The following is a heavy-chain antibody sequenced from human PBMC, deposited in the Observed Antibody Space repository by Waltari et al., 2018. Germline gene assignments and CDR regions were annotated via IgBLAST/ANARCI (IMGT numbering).Heavy chain of an antibody. D-gene: IGHD3-10*01. V-gene: IGHV3-7*01. Sequence: EVELVESGGGLVQPGGSVILSCAASGSSFGDDWMTWVRQAPGKGLEWVANMKGDGSQKGYMDSVKGRFTISRDNANNSLFLQMNSLRADDTAVYFCARETGRYNCFDPWGPGTLVTVSS. CDR2: MKGDGSQK. J-gene: IGHJ5*02. CDR1: GSSFGDDW. CDR3: ARETGRYNCFDP.